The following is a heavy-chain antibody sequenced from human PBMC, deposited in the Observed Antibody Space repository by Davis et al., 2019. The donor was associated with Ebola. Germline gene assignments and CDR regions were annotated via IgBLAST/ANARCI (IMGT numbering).Heavy chain of an antibody. J-gene: IGHJ4*02. CDR3: AREVGETKLDQ. CDR1: VGTLSSYA. CDR2: VIPVFGTT. D-gene: IGHD1-26*01. Sequence: FSVHVSCKGSVGTLSSYASTWLRQAPGQGLEWMVWVIPVFGTTNYAQKFQGRVTLTADESTSTAYMELTNLRSDDTAVYYCAREVGETKLDQWGQGTLVTVSS. V-gene: IGHV1-69*13.